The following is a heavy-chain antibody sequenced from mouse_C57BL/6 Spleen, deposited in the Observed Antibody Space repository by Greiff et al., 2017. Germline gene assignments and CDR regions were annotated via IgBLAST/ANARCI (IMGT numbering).Heavy chain of an antibody. D-gene: IGHD1-1*01. CDR3: ARSYGSSWYFDV. CDR1: GYSITSGYY. CDR2: ISYDGSN. V-gene: IGHV3-6*01. Sequence: VQVVESGPGLVKPSQSLSLTCSVTGYSITSGYYWNWIRQFPGNKLEWMGYISYDGSNNYNPSLKNRISITRDTSKNQFFLKLNSVTTEDTATYYCARSYGSSWYFDVWGTGTTVTVSS. J-gene: IGHJ1*03.